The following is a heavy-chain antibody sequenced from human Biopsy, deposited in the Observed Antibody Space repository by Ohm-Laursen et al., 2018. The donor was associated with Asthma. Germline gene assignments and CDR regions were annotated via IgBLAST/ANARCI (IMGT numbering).Heavy chain of an antibody. CDR2: ISYTGSA. CDR3: ARHWDWGSFFDY. V-gene: IGHV4-39*01. Sequence: TLSLTCAVSGGSMSSSSYYWGWIRQPPGKGLEWVGSISYTGSAYHNPSPKSRVTISVDTSKNHFSLKLSSVTAADTAVHYCARHWDWGSFFDYWGQGTPVTVSS. D-gene: IGHD7-27*01. CDR1: GGSMSSSSYY. J-gene: IGHJ4*02.